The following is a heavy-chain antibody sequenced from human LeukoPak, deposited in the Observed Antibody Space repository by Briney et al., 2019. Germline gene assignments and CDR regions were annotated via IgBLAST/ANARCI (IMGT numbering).Heavy chain of an antibody. CDR2: IYDDGTI. CDR1: GFIVSSNY. J-gene: IGHJ4*02. D-gene: IGHD2-2*02. CDR3: ACLPATIPFDY. Sequence: GGSLRLSCAASGFIVSSNYMSWVRQAPGKGLEWVSVIYDDGTIYYADSVKGRFTISRDNSRNTVFLQMNSLRAEDTAVYYCACLPATIPFDYWGQGTLVTVSS. V-gene: IGHV3-53*01.